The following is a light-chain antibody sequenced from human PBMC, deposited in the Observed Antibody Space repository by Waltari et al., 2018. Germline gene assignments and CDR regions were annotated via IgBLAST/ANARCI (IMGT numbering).Light chain of an antibody. CDR3: QKYERLPAT. CDR2: DVS. CDR1: QSVGRS. J-gene: IGKJ1*01. Sequence: EIVLTQSPGTLSLSPGERATLSCRASQSVGRSLVWYQQKPSQAPRLLIYDVSRRATGIPDRFSGSGYGTDFSLTISRLEPEDFAVYYCQKYERLPATFGQGTTVEIK. V-gene: IGKV3-20*01.